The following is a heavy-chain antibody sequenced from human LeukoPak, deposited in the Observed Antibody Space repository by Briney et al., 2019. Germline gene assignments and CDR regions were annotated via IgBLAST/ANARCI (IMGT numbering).Heavy chain of an antibody. CDR2: IYYSGSA. V-gene: IGHV4-61*01. D-gene: IGHD4-17*01. Sequence: SETLSLTCSVSGGSVSSGSYYWSWIRQPPGKGLEWIGYIYYSGSANYNSSLKSRVTISVDTSKNQFSLKLSSVTAADTAVYYCARTTVTTFRVAWFDPWGQGTLVTVSS. J-gene: IGHJ5*02. CDR1: GGSVSSGSYY. CDR3: ARTTVTTFRVAWFDP.